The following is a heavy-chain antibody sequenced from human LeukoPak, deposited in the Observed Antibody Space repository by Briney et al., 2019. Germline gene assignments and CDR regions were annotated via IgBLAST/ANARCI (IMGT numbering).Heavy chain of an antibody. D-gene: IGHD1-26*01. V-gene: IGHV3-43D*03. CDR1: GFTFDDYA. Sequence: QPGGSLRLSCAASGFTFDDYAMHWVRQAPGKGLEWVSLISWDGGSTYYADSVKGRFTISRDNSKNSLYLQMNSLRAEDTALYYCAKGMTEWGGADYFDYWGQGTLVTVSS. CDR2: ISWDGGST. J-gene: IGHJ4*02. CDR3: AKGMTEWGGADYFDY.